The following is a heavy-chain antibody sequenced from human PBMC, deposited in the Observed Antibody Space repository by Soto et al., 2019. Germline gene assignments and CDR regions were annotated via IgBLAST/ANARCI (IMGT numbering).Heavy chain of an antibody. CDR3: AKDKAIAVAGFTDY. V-gene: IGHV3-30*18. CDR1: GFTFSSYG. D-gene: IGHD6-19*01. Sequence: GGSLRLSCAASGFTFSSYGMHWVRQAPGKGLEWVAVISYDGSNKYYADSVKGRFTISRDNSKNTLYLQMNSLRAEDTAVYYCAKDKAIAVAGFTDYWGQGTLVTVSS. J-gene: IGHJ4*02. CDR2: ISYDGSNK.